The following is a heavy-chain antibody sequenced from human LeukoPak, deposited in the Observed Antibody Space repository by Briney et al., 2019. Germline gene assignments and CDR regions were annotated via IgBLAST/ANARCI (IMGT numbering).Heavy chain of an antibody. CDR3: ARGKDYALAFDI. J-gene: IGHJ3*02. CDR2: MNPNSGNT. CDR1: GHTFTSYD. V-gene: IGHV1-8*01. D-gene: IGHD4-17*01. Sequence: ASVKVSCKASGHTFTSYDINWVRQATGQGLEWMGWMNPNSGNTGYAQKFQGRVTMTRNTSISTAYMELSSLRSEDTAVYYCARGKDYALAFDIWGQGTMVTVSS.